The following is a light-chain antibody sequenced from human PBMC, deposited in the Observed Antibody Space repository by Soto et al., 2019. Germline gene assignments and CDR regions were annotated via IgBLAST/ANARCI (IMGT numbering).Light chain of an antibody. CDR3: CSYTSTYTLV. J-gene: IGLJ3*02. Sequence: QSALAQAASVSGSPGQASSISCTGTSSDIGTSNSVSWYQHHPGKAPKLLIFEVIDRPSGVSDRFSGSKSGNTASLTISGLQPEDEADYYCCSYTSTYTLVFGGGTKVTVL. CDR1: SSDIGTSNS. CDR2: EVI. V-gene: IGLV2-14*01.